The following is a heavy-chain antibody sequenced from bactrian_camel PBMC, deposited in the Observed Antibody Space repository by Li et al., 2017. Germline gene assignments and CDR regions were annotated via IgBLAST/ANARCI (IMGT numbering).Heavy chain of an antibody. V-gene: IGHV3S55*01. Sequence: HVQLVESGGGSVQAGGSLRLSCVASDDTRRRFCMAWFRQRPTEEREAVALIDVDGATFYADSVQGHFTVSKDNAENTLYLQMNGLKPEDSAMYYCAADPAYCRGSWKRTSRYRYWGQGTQVTVS. CDR1: DDTRRRFC. CDR3: AADPAYCRGSWKRTSRYRY. CDR2: IDVDGAT. D-gene: IGHD2*01. J-gene: IGHJ4*01.